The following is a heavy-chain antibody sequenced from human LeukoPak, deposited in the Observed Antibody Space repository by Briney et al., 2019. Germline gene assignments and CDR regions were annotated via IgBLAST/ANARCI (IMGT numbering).Heavy chain of an antibody. D-gene: IGHD3-10*01. CDR3: ARVRRGVGSGSLDY. V-gene: IGHV3-7*01. CDR1: GFTFSSYW. Sequence: QAGGSLRLSCAASGFTFSSYWMSWVRQAPGKGLEWVANIKQDGSEKYYVDSVKGRFTISRDNAKNSLYLQMNSLRAEDTAVYYCARVRRGVGSGSLDYWGQGTLVTVSS. J-gene: IGHJ4*02. CDR2: IKQDGSEK.